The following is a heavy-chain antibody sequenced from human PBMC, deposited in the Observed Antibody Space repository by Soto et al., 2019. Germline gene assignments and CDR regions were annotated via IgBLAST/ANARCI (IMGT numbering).Heavy chain of an antibody. CDR3: ARSAPMDAGDKYYYDF. J-gene: IGHJ4*02. CDR1: GGTFSTFG. D-gene: IGHD3-16*01. V-gene: IGHV1-69*13. CDR2: IIPFFGTA. Sequence: SVKVSCKASGGTFSTFGISWVRQSAGQGLEWMGGIIPFFGTAKYSQKFEDRISITADESTNTVYMDLRSLTSEDTAIYYCARSAPMDAGDKYYYDFWGQGALVTVSS.